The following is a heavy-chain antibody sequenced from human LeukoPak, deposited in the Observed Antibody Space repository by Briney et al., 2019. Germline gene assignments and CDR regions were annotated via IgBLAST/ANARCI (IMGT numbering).Heavy chain of an antibody. J-gene: IGHJ4*02. CDR3: ARHAANPAPFDS. D-gene: IGHD2-2*01. CDR1: GYIISNYW. Sequence: GASLKISWTGSGYIISNYWIGWVRQTPRKGLEWVGVIYPGNSDTRYSPSLHGQATTSATTSISTAYLQWSSLKASDTAIYYCARHAANPAPFDSWGQGTLVTVSS. V-gene: IGHV5-51*01. CDR2: IYPGNSDT.